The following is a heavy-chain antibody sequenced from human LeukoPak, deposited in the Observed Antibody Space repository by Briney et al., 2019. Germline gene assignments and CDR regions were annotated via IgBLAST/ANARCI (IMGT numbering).Heavy chain of an antibody. J-gene: IGHJ6*03. CDR3: ARVRFSYYYDSSGYYGYYYYYYMDV. CDR1: GGSISSSNW. CDR2: IYHSGST. Sequence: SETLSLTCAVSGGSISSSNWWSWVRQPPGKGLEWIGEIYHSGSTYYNPSLKSRVTISVDTSKNQFSLKLSSVTAADTAVYYCARVRFSYYYDSSGYYGYYYYYYMDVWGKGTTVTVSS. V-gene: IGHV4-4*02. D-gene: IGHD3-22*01.